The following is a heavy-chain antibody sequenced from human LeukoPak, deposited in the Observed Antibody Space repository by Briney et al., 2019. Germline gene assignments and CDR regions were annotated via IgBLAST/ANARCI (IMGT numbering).Heavy chain of an antibody. J-gene: IGHJ2*01. Sequence: ASVTVSCKASGYTFTSYGISWVRQAPGQGLEWMGWISAYNGNTNYAQKLQGRVTMTTDTSTSTAYMELRSLRSDDTAVYYCARVGPGIASASGWCFDLWGRGTLVTVSS. CDR2: ISAYNGNT. CDR3: ARVGPGIASASGWCFDL. CDR1: GYTFTSYG. D-gene: IGHD6-13*01. V-gene: IGHV1-18*01.